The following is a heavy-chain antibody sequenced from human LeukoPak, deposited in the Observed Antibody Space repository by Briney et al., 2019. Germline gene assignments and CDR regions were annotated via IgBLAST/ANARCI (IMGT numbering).Heavy chain of an antibody. D-gene: IGHD3-10*01. CDR1: GYTFTGSY. J-gene: IGHJ2*01. Sequence: ASVKVSCKASGYTFTGSYMQWVRQAPGQGLEWMGWINPNSGGTNYAQKFQGRVTMTRDTSITTAYMELSRLGSDDTAVYYCARNMVRGSPVGIYWYFDLWGRGTVITVSS. CDR3: ARNMVRGSPVGIYWYFDL. V-gene: IGHV1-2*02. CDR2: INPNSGGT.